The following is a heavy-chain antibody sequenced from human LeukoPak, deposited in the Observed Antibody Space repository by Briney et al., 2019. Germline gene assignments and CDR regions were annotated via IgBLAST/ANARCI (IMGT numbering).Heavy chain of an antibody. CDR3: ARSDLYYFDY. Sequence: SETLSLTCTVSGGSISSGGYYWSWIRQHPGKGLEWIGYIYYSGSTYYNPSLKSRVTISVDTSKNQFSLKLSSVTAADTAVYYCARSDLYYFDYWGQGTLVTVSS. CDR1: GGSISSGGYY. J-gene: IGHJ4*02. CDR2: IYYSGST. V-gene: IGHV4-39*01.